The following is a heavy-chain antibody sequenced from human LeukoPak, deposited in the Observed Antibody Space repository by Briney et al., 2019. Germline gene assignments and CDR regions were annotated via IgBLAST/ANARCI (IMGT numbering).Heavy chain of an antibody. CDR3: ARVRYGDYSIDY. D-gene: IGHD4-17*01. CDR1: GFTFSTYA. J-gene: IGHJ4*01. V-gene: IGHV3-64*01. Sequence: GGSLRLSCAASGFTFSTYAMHWVRQAPGKGLEYVSAISSNGETTNYASSVKGRFTISRDNSKNTLYLQMGSLRAEDMAVYYCARVRYGDYSIDYWGHGTLVTVSS. CDR2: ISSNGETT.